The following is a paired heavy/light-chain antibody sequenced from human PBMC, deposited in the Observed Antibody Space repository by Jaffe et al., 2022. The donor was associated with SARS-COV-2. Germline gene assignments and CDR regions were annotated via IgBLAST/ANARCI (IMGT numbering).Heavy chain of an antibody. J-gene: IGHJ4*02. CDR1: GYSFSTYA. CDR2: ISNDGGRK. CDR3: VKERTTGWYDFDY. Sequence: EVQLVESGGGLVQPGGSLRLSCSASGYSFSTYAMHWVRQAPGKGLEYVSGISNDGGRKYYADSVKDRFTISRDNSKNTLYLQMSSLRADDTAVYYCVKERTTGWYDFDYWGQGTLVTVSS. V-gene: IGHV3-64D*09. D-gene: IGHD6-19*01.
Light chain of an antibody. CDR1: ESVSRH. CDR3: QQYNNRPPWT. J-gene: IGKJ1*01. CDR2: EAS. V-gene: IGKV3-15*01. Sequence: EIVMTQSPATLSVSPGERATLSCRASESVSRHLAWYQQKPGQAPRLLIYEASTRATGIPARFSGSGSGTEFTLTISSLQSEDFAVYYCQQYNNRPPWTFGQGTTVDIK.